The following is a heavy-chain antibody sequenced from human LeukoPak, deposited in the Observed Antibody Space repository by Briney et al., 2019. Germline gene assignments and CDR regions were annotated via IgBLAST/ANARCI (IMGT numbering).Heavy chain of an antibody. CDR2: IYDSWTT. Sequence: SETLSLTCTVSGGSISTYYWSWIRQPPGKGLEWIGYIYDSWTTNYNPSLKSRVTISVDTSKNQFSLKLNTETAADTAVYYCARHSAHSSTNDAFDMWGQGTMVTVSP. J-gene: IGHJ3*02. D-gene: IGHD6-13*01. V-gene: IGHV4-59*01. CDR1: GGSISTYY. CDR3: ARHSAHSSTNDAFDM.